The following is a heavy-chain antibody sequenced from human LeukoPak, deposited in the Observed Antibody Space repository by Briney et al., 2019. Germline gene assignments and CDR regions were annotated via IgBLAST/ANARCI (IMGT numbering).Heavy chain of an antibody. CDR3: AKESGYYDSSGYYYFDY. V-gene: IGHV3-23*01. J-gene: IGHJ4*02. Sequence: PGGTLRLSCAASGFTFSSYGMSWVRQAPGKGLEWVSAISGSGGSTYYADSVKGRFTISRDNSKNTLYLQMNSLRAEDTAVYYCAKESGYYDSSGYYYFDYWGQGTLVTVSS. CDR2: ISGSGGST. D-gene: IGHD3-22*01. CDR1: GFTFSSYG.